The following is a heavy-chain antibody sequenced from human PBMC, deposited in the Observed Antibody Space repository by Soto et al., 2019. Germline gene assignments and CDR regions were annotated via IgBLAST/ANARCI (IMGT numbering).Heavy chain of an antibody. CDR3: AREGVAPYYYSGMAV. CDR2: ISSYNGDT. V-gene: IGHV1-18*01. J-gene: IGHJ6*02. D-gene: IGHD5-12*01. CDR1: GYTFTRSG. Sequence: QVQLVQSGAEVKKPGASVKVSCKASGYTFTRSGISWVRQAPGQGPEWMGWISSYNGDTNYAQTFQGRVTMTTNTSKSTAFMELRSLRSDGTAVYYCAREGVAPYYYSGMAVGGQGTPVTVSS.